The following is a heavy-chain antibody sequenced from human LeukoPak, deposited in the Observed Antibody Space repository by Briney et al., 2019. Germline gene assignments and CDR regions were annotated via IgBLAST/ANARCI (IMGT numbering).Heavy chain of an antibody. Sequence: PGGSLRLSCAASGFTFSSYARSWVRQAPGKGLEWVSAISGSGGSTYDADSVKGRFTISRDNSENTLYLQMNSLRAEDTAAYYCAKDRGGGYSYGFVDYWGQGTLVTVSS. CDR2: ISGSGGST. J-gene: IGHJ4*02. CDR3: AKDRGGGYSYGFVDY. V-gene: IGHV3-23*01. CDR1: GFTFSSYA. D-gene: IGHD5-18*01.